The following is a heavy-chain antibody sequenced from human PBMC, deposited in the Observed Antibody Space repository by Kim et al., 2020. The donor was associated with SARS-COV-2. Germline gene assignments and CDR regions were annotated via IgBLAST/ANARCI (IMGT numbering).Heavy chain of an antibody. CDR1: GFTFSSYA. Sequence: GGSLRLSCAASGFTFSSYAMSWVRQAPGKGLEWVSAISGSGGSTYYADSVKGRFTISRDNSKNTLYLQMNSLRAEDTAVYYCAKGTLRLRYFDRPSFDYWGQGTLVTVSS. CDR3: AKGTLRLRYFDRPSFDY. CDR2: ISGSGGST. V-gene: IGHV3-23*01. D-gene: IGHD3-9*01. J-gene: IGHJ4*02.